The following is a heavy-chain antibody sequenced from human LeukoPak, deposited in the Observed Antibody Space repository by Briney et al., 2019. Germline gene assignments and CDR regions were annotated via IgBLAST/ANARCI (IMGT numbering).Heavy chain of an antibody. J-gene: IGHJ4*02. CDR1: GYTSTDYY. V-gene: IGHV1-69-2*01. Sequence: ASVKISCKVSGYTSTDYYMHWVQQAPGKGLEWMGLVDPEDGETIYAEKFQGRVTITADTSTDTAYMELSSLRSEDTAVYYCATDSMVRGVIPLWGQGTLVTVSS. CDR3: ATDSMVRGVIPL. CDR2: VDPEDGET. D-gene: IGHD3-10*01.